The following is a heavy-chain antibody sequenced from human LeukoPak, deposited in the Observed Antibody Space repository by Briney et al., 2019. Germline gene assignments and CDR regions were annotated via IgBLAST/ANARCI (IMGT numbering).Heavy chain of an antibody. CDR3: ARLTWDGGYFDY. V-gene: IGHV4-39*07. D-gene: IGHD3-16*01. CDR2: IYYSGST. J-gene: IGHJ4*02. CDR1: GGSISSSSYY. Sequence: PSETLSLTCTVSGGSISSSSYYWGWIRQPPGKGLEWIGSIYYSGSTYYNPSLKSRVTISVDTSKNQFSLKLSSVTAADMAVYYCARLTWDGGYFDYWGQGTLVTVSS.